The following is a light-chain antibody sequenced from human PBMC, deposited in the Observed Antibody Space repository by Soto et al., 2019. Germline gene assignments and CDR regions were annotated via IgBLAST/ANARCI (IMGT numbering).Light chain of an antibody. J-gene: IGKJ4*01. Sequence: EIVLTQSPGTLSLSAGERATLSCRASQSVSKNFLAWYQQKPGQAPRLLINGASSRATGIPDRFSGSGSGTDFSLPIDRLEPEDFAVYFCKQYGSSPPTFGGGTKVAIK. V-gene: IGKV3-20*01. CDR2: GAS. CDR3: KQYGSSPPT. CDR1: QSVSKNF.